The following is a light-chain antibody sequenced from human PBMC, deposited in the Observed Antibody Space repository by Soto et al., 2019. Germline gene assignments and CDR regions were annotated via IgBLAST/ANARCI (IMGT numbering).Light chain of an antibody. CDR3: QPYDSSLT. J-gene: IGKJ4*01. Sequence: EIVLTQSPGTLSLSPGERATLSCRASQSVSSSYLTWYQQKPGQAPRLLIYGASSRATGISDRFSGSGSGTDFTLTISRLEPEDFAVYYCQPYDSSLTFGGGTKVEIK. V-gene: IGKV3-20*01. CDR1: QSVSSSY. CDR2: GAS.